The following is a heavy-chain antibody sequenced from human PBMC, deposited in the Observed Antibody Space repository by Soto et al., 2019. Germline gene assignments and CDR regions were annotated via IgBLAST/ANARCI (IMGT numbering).Heavy chain of an antibody. CDR3: AAPRDEYGSGVSWFTYGMDI. J-gene: IGHJ6*02. D-gene: IGHD3-10*01. CDR1: GFTFSDFA. V-gene: IGHV3-23*01. Sequence: GGSLRLSCLASGFTFSDFAMTWVRHVPGRGLEWVASLDGAVGSTYYAGSVRGRFSISRDNSQNTLFLQMKRLTVDDTAIYYCAAPRDEYGSGVSWFTYGMDIWGQGTKVTVSS. CDR2: LDGAVGST.